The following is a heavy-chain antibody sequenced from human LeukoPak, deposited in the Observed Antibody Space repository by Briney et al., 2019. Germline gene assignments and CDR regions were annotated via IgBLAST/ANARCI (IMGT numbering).Heavy chain of an antibody. J-gene: IGHJ3*02. D-gene: IGHD3-16*02. CDR2: ISSSGSIT. Sequence: GSLRLSCAASGFTFSNYEMNWVRQAPGKGLEWVSYISSSGSITYNADSVKGRFTISRDNAENSLYLQMDSLTAEDTAVYYCARSTLYAFDIWGQGTMVTVSS. CDR1: GFTFSNYE. V-gene: IGHV3-48*03. CDR3: ARSTLYAFDI.